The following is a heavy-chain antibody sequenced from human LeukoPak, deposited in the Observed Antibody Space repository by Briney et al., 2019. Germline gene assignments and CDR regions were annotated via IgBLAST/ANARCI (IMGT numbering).Heavy chain of an antibody. V-gene: IGHV3-66*04. CDR1: GFAVTANY. CDR2: HYSGSTT. Sequence: GGSLRLSCAASGFAVTANYMNWVRQAPGKGLEWVSVHYSGSTTYYADSVRGRFTISRDNSKNTLYLQMNSLRVEDTAVYYCARLPAYYYGMDVWGRGTTVTVTS. J-gene: IGHJ6*02. CDR3: ARLPAYYYGMDV.